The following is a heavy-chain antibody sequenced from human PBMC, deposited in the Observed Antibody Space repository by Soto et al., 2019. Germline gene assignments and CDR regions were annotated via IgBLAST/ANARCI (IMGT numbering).Heavy chain of an antibody. D-gene: IGHD3-10*01. CDR3: ATAGGAGNNLWFDF. V-gene: IGHV3-23*01. Sequence: HPGGSLRLSCAASGFTFSNFAMNWVRHAPGKGLEWVSAISGSGHAAYYTDSVRGRFTISRDNSQNMLYLQMTSLRADDTALYFCATAGGAGNNLWFDFWGRGTPVTVSS. J-gene: IGHJ4*02. CDR1: GFTFSNFA. CDR2: ISGSGHAA.